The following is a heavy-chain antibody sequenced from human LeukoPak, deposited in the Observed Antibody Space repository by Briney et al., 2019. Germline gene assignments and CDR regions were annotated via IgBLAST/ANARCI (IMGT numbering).Heavy chain of an antibody. CDR2: ISAYNGNT. V-gene: IGHV1-18*04. D-gene: IGHD3-9*01. CDR1: GYTFTSYG. CDR3: ARTYYDILTGSVNWFDP. Sequence: ASVKVSCMASGYTFTSYGISWVRQAPGQGLEWMGWISAYNGNTNYAQKLQGRVTMTTDTSTSTAYMELRSLRSDDTAVYYCARTYYDILTGSVNWFDPWGQGTLVTVSS. J-gene: IGHJ5*02.